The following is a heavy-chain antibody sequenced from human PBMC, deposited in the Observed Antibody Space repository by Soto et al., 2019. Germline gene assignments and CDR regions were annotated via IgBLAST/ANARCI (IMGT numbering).Heavy chain of an antibody. CDR2: TYYIGSP. D-gene: IGHD1-26*01. J-gene: IGHJ6*02. CDR1: GDSISSGGSY. V-gene: IGHV4-31*03. Sequence: PSETLSLTCTVSGDSISSGGSYWTWIRQHPGKGLEWIGYTYYIGSPYYNPSLQSRVTISVDTSKNQVSLKLSSVTAADTAVYYCARAGGTVAAINFCGLDVWGQGTTVTVSS. CDR3: ARAGGTVAAINFCGLDV.